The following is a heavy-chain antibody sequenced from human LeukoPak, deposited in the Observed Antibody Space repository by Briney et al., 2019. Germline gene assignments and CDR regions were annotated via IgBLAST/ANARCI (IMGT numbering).Heavy chain of an antibody. CDR2: ISYDGSNK. CDR1: GFTFSSYA. V-gene: IGHV3-30-3*01. D-gene: IGHD2-21*01. Sequence: PGGSLRLSCAASGFTFSSYAMHWVRQAPGKGLEWVAVISYDGSNKYYADSVKGRFTISRDNSKNTLYLRMNSLRAEDTAVYYCAREGGEYYYGMDVWGQGTTVTVSS. CDR3: AREGGEYYYGMDV. J-gene: IGHJ6*02.